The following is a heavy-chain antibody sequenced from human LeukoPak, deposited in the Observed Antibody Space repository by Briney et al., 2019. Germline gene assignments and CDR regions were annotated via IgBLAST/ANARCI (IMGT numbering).Heavy chain of an antibody. V-gene: IGHV1-69*13. CDR2: IIPIFGTA. CDR3: ARDSDYGDLNDAFDI. Sequence: SVKVSCKASGGTFISYAISWVRQAPGQGLEWMGGIIPIFGTANYAQKFQGRVTITADESTSTAYMELSSLRSEDTAVYYCARDSDYGDLNDAFDIWGQGTMVTVSS. CDR1: GGTFISYA. D-gene: IGHD4-17*01. J-gene: IGHJ3*02.